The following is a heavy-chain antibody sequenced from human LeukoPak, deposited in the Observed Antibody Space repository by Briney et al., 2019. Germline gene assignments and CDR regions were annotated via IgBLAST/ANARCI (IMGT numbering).Heavy chain of an antibody. CDR3: ARSPADYSNYLSYYYYYYYMDV. CDR1: GGSISSSSYY. Sequence: SETLSLTCTVSGGSISSSSYYWGWICQPPGKGLEWIGSIYYSGSTYYNPSLKSRVTISVDTSKNQFSLKLSSVTAADTAVYYCARSPADYSNYLSYYYYYYYMDVWGKGTTVTVSS. D-gene: IGHD4-11*01. V-gene: IGHV4-39*07. J-gene: IGHJ6*03. CDR2: IYYSGST.